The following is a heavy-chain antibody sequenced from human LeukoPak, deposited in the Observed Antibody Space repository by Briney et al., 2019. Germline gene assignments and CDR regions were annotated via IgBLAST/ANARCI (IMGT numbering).Heavy chain of an antibody. D-gene: IGHD1-26*01. J-gene: IGHJ3*01. V-gene: IGHV5-51*01. Sequence: GESLKISCKGSGYSFSNYWIGWVRQMPGKGLEWMGIVYPGDSDSRYSPSFQSQVTISADKSINTAYLHWDSLKASDTAMYYCARRYSGSFYDAFDVWGQGTMVTVSS. CDR3: ARRYSGSFYDAFDV. CDR1: GYSFSNYW. CDR2: VYPGDSDS.